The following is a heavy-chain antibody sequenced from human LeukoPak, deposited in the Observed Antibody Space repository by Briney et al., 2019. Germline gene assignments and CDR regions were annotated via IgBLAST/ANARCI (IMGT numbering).Heavy chain of an antibody. D-gene: IGHD3-10*01. J-gene: IGHJ5*02. V-gene: IGHV4-59*12. CDR3: ARDSGTTGEVKFDP. CDR1: GGSISSYY. Sequence: SETLSLTCTVSGGSISSYYWSWIRQPPGKGLEWIGYIYYSGSTNYNPSLKSRVTISVETSKNEFSLKLSSVTAADTAVYYCARDSGTTGEVKFDPWGQGTLVTVSS. CDR2: IYYSGST.